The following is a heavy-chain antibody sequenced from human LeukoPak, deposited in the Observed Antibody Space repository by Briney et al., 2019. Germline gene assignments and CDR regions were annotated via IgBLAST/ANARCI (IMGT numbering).Heavy chain of an antibody. J-gene: IGHJ4*02. Sequence: SVKVSCKASGGTFNSYGVNWVRQAPGQGLEWMGRIIPNIGIANSAQKLQGRVTISADKSTSTAYMELSSLRSEDTAVYYCARDRDSSTWYSFDSWGQGTLVTVSS. V-gene: IGHV1-69*04. CDR1: GGTFNSYG. D-gene: IGHD6-13*01. CDR3: ARDRDSSTWYSFDS. CDR2: IIPNIGIA.